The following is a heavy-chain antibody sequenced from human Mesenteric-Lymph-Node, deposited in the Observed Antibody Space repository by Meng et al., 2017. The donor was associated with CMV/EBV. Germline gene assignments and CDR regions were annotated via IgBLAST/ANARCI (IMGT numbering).Heavy chain of an antibody. CDR3: ATLYSGYDPFDY. Sequence: STGSGCSVSSGYYWSWIRQPPGKGLEWIGYLYYSGSTNYNPSLKSRVTISIDTSKNQFSLKLRSVTAADTAVYYCATLYSGYDPFDYWGQGTLVTVSS. CDR1: GCSVSSGYY. J-gene: IGHJ4*02. V-gene: IGHV4-61*01. D-gene: IGHD5-12*01. CDR2: LYYSGST.